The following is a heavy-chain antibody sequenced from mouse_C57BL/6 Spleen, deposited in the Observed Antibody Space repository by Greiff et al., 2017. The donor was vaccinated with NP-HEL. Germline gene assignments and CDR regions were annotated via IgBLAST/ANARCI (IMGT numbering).Heavy chain of an antibody. J-gene: IGHJ2*01. Sequence: EVQLQQSGPELVKPGASVKISCKASGYSFTGYYMNWVKQSPEKSLEWIGEINPSTGGTTYNQKFKAKATLTVDKSSSTAYMQLKSLTSEDSAVYYCARGGEPFDYWGQGTTLTVSS. V-gene: IGHV1-42*01. CDR1: GYSFTGYY. CDR2: INPSTGGT. CDR3: ARGGEPFDY.